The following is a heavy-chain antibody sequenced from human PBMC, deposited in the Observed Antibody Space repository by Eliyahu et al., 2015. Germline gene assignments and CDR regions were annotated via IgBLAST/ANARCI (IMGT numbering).Heavy chain of an antibody. D-gene: IGHD2-2*01. J-gene: IGHJ6*04. CDR2: INHSGXT. CDR3: ARDGIVVVPAAMPTYYYGMDV. CDR1: GGSFSGYY. V-gene: IGHV4-34*01. Sequence: QVQLQQWGAGLLKPSETLSLTCAVYGGSFSGYYWSWIRQPPGKGLEWIGEINHSGXTNYNPSLKSRVTISVDTSKNQFSLKLSSVTAADTAVYYCARDGIVVVPAAMPTYYYGMDVWGKGTTVTVSS.